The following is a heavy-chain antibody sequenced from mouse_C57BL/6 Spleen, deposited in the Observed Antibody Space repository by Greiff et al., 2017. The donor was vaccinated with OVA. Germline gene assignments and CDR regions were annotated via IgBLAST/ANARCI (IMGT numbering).Heavy chain of an antibody. CDR2: IDPSDSYT. J-gene: IGHJ3*01. V-gene: IGHV1-50*01. D-gene: IGHD2-1*01. Sequence: VQLQQPGAELVKPGASVKLSCKASGYTFTSYWMQWVKQRPGQGLEWIGEIDPSDSYTNYNQKFKGKATLTVDTSSSTAYMQLSSLTSEDSAVYYCARIYYGNYGWFADWGQGTLVTVSA. CDR3: ARIYYGNYGWFAD. CDR1: GYTFTSYW.